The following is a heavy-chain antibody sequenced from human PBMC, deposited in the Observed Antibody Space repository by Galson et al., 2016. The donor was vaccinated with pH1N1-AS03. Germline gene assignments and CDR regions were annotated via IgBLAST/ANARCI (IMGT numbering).Heavy chain of an antibody. CDR3: ARVTDFYGSGGYSKLHAFDI. Sequence: SLRLSCAASGFNFTTYGMNMNWVRQAPGKGLEWISFISRSSLYISYADSVKGRFTISRDNAKNTLYLQMNSLRAEDTAVYFCARVTDFYGSGGYSKLHAFDIWGQGTMVSVSS. CDR1: GFNFTTYG. J-gene: IGHJ3*02. V-gene: IGHV3-21*01. D-gene: IGHD3-22*01. CDR2: ISRSSLYI.